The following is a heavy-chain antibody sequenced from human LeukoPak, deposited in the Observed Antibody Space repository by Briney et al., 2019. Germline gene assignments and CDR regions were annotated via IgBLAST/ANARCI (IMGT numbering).Heavy chain of an antibody. V-gene: IGHV4-39*01. D-gene: IGHD7-27*01. CDR1: GGSITSSSYY. CDR2: IYYSGST. Sequence: SETLSLTCSVSGGSITSSSYYRAWIRQPPGKGLEWIGSIYYSGSTYYNPSLKSRVTISVDTSKNQFSLKLSSVTAADTAVHYCARRYDWGWLDYWGQGTLVTVSS. CDR3: ARRYDWGWLDY. J-gene: IGHJ4*02.